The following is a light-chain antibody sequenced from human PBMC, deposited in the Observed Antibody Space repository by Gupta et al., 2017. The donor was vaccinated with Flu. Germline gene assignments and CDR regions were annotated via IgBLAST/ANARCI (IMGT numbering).Light chain of an antibody. CDR2: ENN. CDR3: GTWDSSLSAHVV. CDR1: SSNIGNNY. V-gene: IGLV1-51*02. J-gene: IGLJ2*01. Sequence: QSVLTQPPSVSAAPGQKVTISCSGSSSNIGNNYVSWYQQLPGTAPKLLIYENNKRPSGMPDRVSGSKSGTSATLGITGLQTGDEADYYCGTWDSSLSAHVVFGGGTKLTVL.